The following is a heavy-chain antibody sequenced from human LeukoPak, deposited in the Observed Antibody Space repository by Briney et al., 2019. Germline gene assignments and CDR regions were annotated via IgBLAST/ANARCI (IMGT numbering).Heavy chain of an antibody. CDR2: IYYSGST. Sequence: SETLSLTCTVSGGSISSSSYYWSWIRQPPGQGLEWIGYIYYSGSTNYNPSLKSRVTISVDTSKNQFSLKLSSVTAADTAVYYCARDRGYSYGHPNWFDPWGQGTLVTVSS. J-gene: IGHJ5*02. CDR3: ARDRGYSYGHPNWFDP. V-gene: IGHV4-61*01. D-gene: IGHD5-18*01. CDR1: GGSISSSSYY.